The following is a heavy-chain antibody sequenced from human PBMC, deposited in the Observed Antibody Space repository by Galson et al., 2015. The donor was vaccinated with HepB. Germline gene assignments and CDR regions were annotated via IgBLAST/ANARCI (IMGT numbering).Heavy chain of an antibody. J-gene: IGHJ4*01. CDR3: AKVAILGVTPHYFDY. D-gene: IGHD2-21*02. CDR1: GFMSTRYA. V-gene: IGHV3-23*01. CDR2: IGGGGGGA. Sequence: SLRLSCAASGFMSTRYAISWVRQAPGKGLEWVSSIGGGGGGAYYADSVKGRLTISRDNSKNTVYLQMNSLRTDDTAVYYCAKVAILGVTPHYFDYWGHGTLVTVSS.